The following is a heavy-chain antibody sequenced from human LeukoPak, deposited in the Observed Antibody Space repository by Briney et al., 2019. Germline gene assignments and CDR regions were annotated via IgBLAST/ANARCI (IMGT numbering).Heavy chain of an antibody. CDR2: IHYDGSDK. CDR1: GFTFSNYG. V-gene: IGHV3-30*02. D-gene: IGHD2/OR15-2a*01. Sequence: PGGSLRLSCATSGFTFSNYGMHWVRQAPGKGLEWVAFIHYDGSDKYYADSVKGRFTISRDNSKNTLYLQMNSLKTEDTAVYYCAKDLGPRRATLVYWGQGTLVTVSS. J-gene: IGHJ4*02. CDR3: AKDLGPRRATLVY.